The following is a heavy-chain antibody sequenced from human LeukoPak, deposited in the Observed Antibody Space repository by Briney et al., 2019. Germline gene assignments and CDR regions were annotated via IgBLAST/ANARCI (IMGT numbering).Heavy chain of an antibody. CDR1: GYTFTGYY. Sequence: GASVKVSCKASGYTFTGYYMHWVRQAPGQGLEWMGWINPNSGGTNYAQKFQGGVTMTRDTSISTAYMELSRLRSDDTAVYYCARFNSGYDGLELDYWGQGTLVTVSS. V-gene: IGHV1-2*02. CDR3: ARFNSGYDGLELDY. D-gene: IGHD5-12*01. CDR2: INPNSGGT. J-gene: IGHJ4*02.